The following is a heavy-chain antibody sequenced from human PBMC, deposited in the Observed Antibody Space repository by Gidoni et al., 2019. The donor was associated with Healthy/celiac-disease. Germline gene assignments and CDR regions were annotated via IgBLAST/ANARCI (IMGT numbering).Heavy chain of an antibody. CDR2: IYYSGST. Sequence: QVQLQESGPGLVKPPETLSLTCTVSGGSVSSGSYYWSWIRQPPGKGLEWIGYIYYSGSTNYNPSLKSRVTISVDTSKNQFSLKLSSVTAADTAVYYCARVGMGSSSWYVFFDYWGQGTLVTVSS. CDR1: GGSVSSGSYY. V-gene: IGHV4-61*01. D-gene: IGHD6-13*01. J-gene: IGHJ4*02. CDR3: ARVGMGSSSWYVFFDY.